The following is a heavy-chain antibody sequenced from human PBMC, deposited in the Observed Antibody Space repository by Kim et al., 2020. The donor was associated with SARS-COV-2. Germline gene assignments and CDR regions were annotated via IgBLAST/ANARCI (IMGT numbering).Heavy chain of an antibody. J-gene: IGHJ6*02. Sequence: GESLKISCKGSGYSFTSYWISWVRQMPGKGLEWMGRIDPSDSYTNYNPSFQGHVTISAEKSISTAYLQWSSLKASDTAMYYCARIGPMVGYYYHGMDVWGQGTTVTVSS. CDR3: ARIGPMVGYYYHGMDV. D-gene: IGHD3-10*01. CDR2: IDPSDSYT. V-gene: IGHV5-10-1*01. CDR1: GYSFTSYW.